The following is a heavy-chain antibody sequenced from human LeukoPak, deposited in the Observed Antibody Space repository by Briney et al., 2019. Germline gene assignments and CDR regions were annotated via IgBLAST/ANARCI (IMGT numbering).Heavy chain of an antibody. V-gene: IGHV4-61*02. CDR3: ARSRVVVVPAAIAGDAFDI. J-gene: IGHJ3*02. Sequence: PSETLSLTCTVSGGSISSGSYYWSWIRQPAGKGLEWIGRIYTSGSTDYNPSLKSRVTISVDTSKNQFSLKLSSVTAADTAVYYCARSRVVVVPAAIAGDAFDIWGQGTMVTVSS. CDR2: IYTSGST. CDR1: GGSISSGSYY. D-gene: IGHD2-2*02.